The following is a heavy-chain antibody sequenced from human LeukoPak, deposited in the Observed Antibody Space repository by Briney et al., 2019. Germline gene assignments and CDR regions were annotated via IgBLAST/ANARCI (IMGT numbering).Heavy chain of an antibody. D-gene: IGHD2-2*01. J-gene: IGHJ3*02. CDR3: ARSQYCSSTSCYPLDAFDI. CDR1: GYTFTSYY. CDR2: INPSGGST. Sequence: ASVKVSCKASGYTFTSYYMHWVRQAPGQGLEWMGIINPSGGSTSYAQKFQGRVTMTRDTSTSTVYMELSSLRSEDTAVYYCARSQYCSSTSCYPLDAFDIWGQGTMVTVSS. V-gene: IGHV1-46*01.